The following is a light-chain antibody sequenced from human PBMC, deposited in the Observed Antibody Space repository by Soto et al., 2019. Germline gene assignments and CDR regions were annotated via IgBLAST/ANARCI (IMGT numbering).Light chain of an antibody. CDR2: GAS. CDR3: QHYNYWPPKT. CDR1: QSVSSSY. Sequence: EIVLTQSPGTLSLSPGGRATLPCSASQSVSSSYLAWYQQKPGQAPRLLIYGASSRATGIPDRFSGSGSGTDFTLTISSLQSEDFAVYYCQHYNYWPPKTFGQGTKVDI. J-gene: IGKJ1*01. V-gene: IGKV3-20*01.